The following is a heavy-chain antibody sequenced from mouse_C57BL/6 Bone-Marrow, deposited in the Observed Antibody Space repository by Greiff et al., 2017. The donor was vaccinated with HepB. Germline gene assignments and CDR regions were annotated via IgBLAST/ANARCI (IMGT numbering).Heavy chain of an antibody. Sequence: EVKLMESGGGLVQPGGSLKLSCAASGFTFSDYGMAWVRQAPRKGPEWVAFISNLAYSIYYADTVTGRFTISRENAKNTLYLEMSRLRSEDTAMYYCARRDYGSSYWYFDVWGTGTTVTVSS. V-gene: IGHV5-15*01. J-gene: IGHJ1*03. CDR1: GFTFSDYG. CDR3: ARRDYGSSYWYFDV. CDR2: ISNLAYSI. D-gene: IGHD1-1*01.